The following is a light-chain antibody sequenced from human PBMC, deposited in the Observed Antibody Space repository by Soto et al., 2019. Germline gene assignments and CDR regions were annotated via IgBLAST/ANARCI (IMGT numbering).Light chain of an antibody. Sequence: EIVLMQSQGPLSLSPGVGDTPSCRASQSVNNNYLAWYQQRPGQAPTVLIFDTSRRATGVPDRFSGSGSGTDFTLRISRVEPDDFAVYYCQHYGSSQFPFGPGNKVNIK. CDR1: QSVNNNY. CDR3: QHYGSSQFP. V-gene: IGKV3-20*01. CDR2: DTS. J-gene: IGKJ3*01.